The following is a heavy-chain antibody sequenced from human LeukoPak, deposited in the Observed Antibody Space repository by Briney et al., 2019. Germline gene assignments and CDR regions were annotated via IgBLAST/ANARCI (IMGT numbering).Heavy chain of an antibody. D-gene: IGHD4-23*01. Sequence: SVKVSCKASGGTFSSYAISWVRLAPGQGLEWMGGIIPIFGTANYAQKFQGRVTITAVESTSKAYMELSSLRSEDTAVYYCARDRTFKTTVDSPVFWGQGTLVTVSS. J-gene: IGHJ4*02. CDR3: ARDRTFKTTVDSPVF. CDR1: GGTFSSYA. CDR2: IIPIFGTA. V-gene: IGHV1-69*01.